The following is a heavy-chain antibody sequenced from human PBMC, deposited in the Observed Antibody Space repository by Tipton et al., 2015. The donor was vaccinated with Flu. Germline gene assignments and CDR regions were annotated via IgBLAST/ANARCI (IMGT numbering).Heavy chain of an antibody. J-gene: IGHJ4*02. Sequence: TLSLTCTVSGGSISSGSYYWSWIRQPAGKGLEWIWRIYTSGSTNYNPSLKSRVTISVDTSKNQFSLTLSSVTAADTAVYYCAREGHSSGWYDWGQGTLVTVSS. CDR2: IYTSGST. V-gene: IGHV4-61*02. CDR1: GGSISSGSYY. D-gene: IGHD6-19*01. CDR3: AREGHSSGWYD.